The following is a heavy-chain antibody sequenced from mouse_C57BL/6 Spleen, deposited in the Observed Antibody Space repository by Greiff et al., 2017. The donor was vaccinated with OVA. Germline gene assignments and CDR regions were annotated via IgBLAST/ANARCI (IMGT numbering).Heavy chain of an antibody. CDR1: GFNIKDDY. V-gene: IGHV14-4*01. D-gene: IGHD3-2*02. CDR3: TTELRLRGAY. CDR2: IDPENGDT. J-gene: IGHJ3*01. Sequence: EVKLVESGAELVRPGASVKLSCTASGFNIKDDYMHWVKQRPEQGLAWIGWIDPENGDTEYASKFQGKATITADTSSNTAYLQLSSLTSEDTAVDYCTTELRLRGAYWGQGTLVTVSA.